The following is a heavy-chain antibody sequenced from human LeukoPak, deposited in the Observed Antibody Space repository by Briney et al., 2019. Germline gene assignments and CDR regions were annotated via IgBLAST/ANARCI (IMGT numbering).Heavy chain of an antibody. CDR1: GFTFSSYA. CDR2: ISWNSDII. V-gene: IGHV3-9*01. D-gene: IGHD6-19*01. J-gene: IGHJ4*02. Sequence: GGSLRLSCAASGFTFSSYAMNWVRQVPGKGLEWVSGISWNSDIIDYADSVKGRFTISRDNAKNSLYLQMNSLRSEDTALYYCGRISSGWHRGPFDYWGLGTLVTVSS. CDR3: GRISSGWHRGPFDY.